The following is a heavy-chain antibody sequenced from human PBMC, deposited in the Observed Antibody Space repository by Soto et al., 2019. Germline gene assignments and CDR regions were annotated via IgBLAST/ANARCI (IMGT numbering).Heavy chain of an antibody. J-gene: IGHJ6*02. V-gene: IGHV3-7*01. CDR1: GFMFSTYL. CDR3: VGALTYEVPYYYYGMDV. CDR2: IKQGGNEK. D-gene: IGHD3-16*01. Sequence: LRLSCEASGFMFSTYLMSWVRQAPGKGLEWVANIKQGGNEKFYVDSVKGRFTISRDNAKKSLFLQMNSLRPEDTAVYYCVGALTYEVPYYYYGMDVWGQGTTVTVSS.